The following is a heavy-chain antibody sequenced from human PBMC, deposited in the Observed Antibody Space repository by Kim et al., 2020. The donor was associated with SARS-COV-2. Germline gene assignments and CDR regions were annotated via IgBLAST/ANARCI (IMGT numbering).Heavy chain of an antibody. CDR3: ASPLRAGYSSGWYFVY. CDR1: GYSFTSYW. Sequence: GESLKISCKGSGYSFTSYWISWVRQMPGKGLEWMGRIDPSDSYTNYSPSFQGHVTISADKSISTAYLQWSSLKASDTAMYYCASPLRAGYSSGWYFVYWGQGTLVTVSS. V-gene: IGHV5-10-1*01. J-gene: IGHJ4*02. CDR2: IDPSDSYT. D-gene: IGHD6-19*01.